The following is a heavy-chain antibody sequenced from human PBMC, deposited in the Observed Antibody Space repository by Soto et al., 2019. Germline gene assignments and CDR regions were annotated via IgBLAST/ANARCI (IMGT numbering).Heavy chain of an antibody. Sequence: SETLSLTCDVYGGSFSGYYWNWIRQPPGKGLEWIGEINHSGSTNYNPSLKSRVTISVDTSKNQFSLKLSSVTAADTAVYYCARIKGKVPGAIVNYYGMDVWGQGTTDTVSS. D-gene: IGHD2-2*01. CDR1: GGSFSGYY. J-gene: IGHJ6*02. CDR3: ARIKGKVPGAIVNYYGMDV. CDR2: INHSGST. V-gene: IGHV4-34*01.